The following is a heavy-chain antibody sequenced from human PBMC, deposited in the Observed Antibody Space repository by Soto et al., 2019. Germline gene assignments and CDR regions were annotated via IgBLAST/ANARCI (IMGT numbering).Heavy chain of an antibody. D-gene: IGHD3-10*01. V-gene: IGHV3-74*01. CDR1: GFTFSMYW. CDR2: ISDDGSRA. Sequence: GGSLRLSXTASGFTFSMYWMHWVRQVPGKGPEWVSRISDDGSRADYADSVKGRFTISRDNAKNTLYLEMHVLRADDTAVYYCTRGPRRSSVGTGAFWGQGTPVTVSS. CDR3: TRGPRRSSVGTGAF. J-gene: IGHJ4*02.